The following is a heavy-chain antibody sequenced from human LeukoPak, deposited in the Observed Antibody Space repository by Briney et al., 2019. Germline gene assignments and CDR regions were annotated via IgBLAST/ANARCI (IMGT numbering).Heavy chain of an antibody. D-gene: IGHD1-14*01. J-gene: IGHJ4*02. Sequence: SETLSLTCTVSGGSISSSSYYWGWIRQPPGRGLEWIGEIYHSGSTNYNPSLKSRVTISVDKSKNQFSLKLSSVTAADTAVYYCARAPGSKGDYWGQGALVTVSS. CDR1: GGSISSSSYY. V-gene: IGHV4-39*07. CDR2: IYHSGST. CDR3: ARAPGSKGDY.